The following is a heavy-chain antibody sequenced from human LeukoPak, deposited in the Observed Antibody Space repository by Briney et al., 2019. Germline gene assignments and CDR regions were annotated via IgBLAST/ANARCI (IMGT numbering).Heavy chain of an antibody. D-gene: IGHD3-16*01. Sequence: EPGGSLRLSCAASGFTSSSYWMSWVRQAPGKGLEWVANIKQDGSEKYYVDSVKGRFTISRDNAKNSLYLQMNSLRAEDTAVYYCAKESLLALGGIDYWGQGTLVTVSS. CDR1: GFTSSSYW. CDR2: IKQDGSEK. CDR3: AKESLLALGGIDY. J-gene: IGHJ4*02. V-gene: IGHV3-7*03.